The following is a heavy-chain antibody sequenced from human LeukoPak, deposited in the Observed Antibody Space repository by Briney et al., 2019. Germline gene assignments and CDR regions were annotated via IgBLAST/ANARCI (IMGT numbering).Heavy chain of an antibody. J-gene: IGHJ1*01. CDR3: AGDYRQWPCRVQH. D-gene: IGHD6-19*01. CDR1: GFTFSDHA. CDR2: ISGSGDNS. V-gene: IGHV3-23*01. Sequence: GGSLRLSCVASGFTFSDHAMSWVRQTPGKGLEWVSGISGSGDNSYYADSVRGRFTISRDNSKNTVYLQMNSLEVEDTAVFYCAGDYRQWPCRVQHWGQGTQVTVSS.